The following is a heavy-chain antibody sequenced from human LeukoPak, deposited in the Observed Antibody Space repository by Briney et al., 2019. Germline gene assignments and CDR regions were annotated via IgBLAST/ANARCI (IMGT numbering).Heavy chain of an antibody. CDR1: GFTVSSNY. Sequence: GGSLRLSCAASGFTVSSNYMSWVRQAPGKGLEWVSIIYSGGSTYYADSVKGRFTISRDNSKNTLYLQMNSLRAEDTAVYYCAREAGPYNWFDPWGQGTLVTVSS. V-gene: IGHV3-66*01. CDR2: IYSGGST. CDR3: AREAGPYNWFDP. J-gene: IGHJ5*02.